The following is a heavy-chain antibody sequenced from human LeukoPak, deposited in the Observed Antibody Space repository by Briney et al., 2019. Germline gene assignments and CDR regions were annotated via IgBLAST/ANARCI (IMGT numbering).Heavy chain of an antibody. D-gene: IGHD3-9*01. Sequence: TSETLSLTCAVYGGSFSGYYWSWIRQPPGKGLEWIGGINHSGSTNYNPSLKSRVTISVDTSKNQFSLKLSSGTAADTPVYYWARGSFSTASYDILTGYKYWGQGTPVPVPP. J-gene: IGHJ4*02. CDR1: GGSFSGYY. CDR2: INHSGST. V-gene: IGHV4-34*01. CDR3: ARGSFSTASYDILTGYKY.